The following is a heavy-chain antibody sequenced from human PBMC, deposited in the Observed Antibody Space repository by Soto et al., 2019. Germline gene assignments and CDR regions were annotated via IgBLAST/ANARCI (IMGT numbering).Heavy chain of an antibody. CDR2: ITHTGNT. CDR1: GGSFSDNS. Sequence: QVQLQQWGAGLLKPSETLSLTCAVSGGSFSDNSWSWIRQSPGKGLQWIGAITHTGNTDYIPSLKSRATITADTSNNQLFLRMTSVTAAETAVYYCARIRSVFDRSGSYDPGLFEHWGQGSPVTVSS. CDR3: ARIRSVFDRSGSYDPGLFEH. J-gene: IGHJ4*02. D-gene: IGHD3-10*01. V-gene: IGHV4-34*01.